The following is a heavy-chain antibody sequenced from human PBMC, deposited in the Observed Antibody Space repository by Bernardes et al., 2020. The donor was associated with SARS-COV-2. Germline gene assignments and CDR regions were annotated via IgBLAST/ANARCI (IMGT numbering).Heavy chain of an antibody. CDR1: GGTFSSYT. V-gene: IGHV1-69*04. CDR3: ARDYTPLDQLLFATENWFDP. J-gene: IGHJ5*02. Sequence: SVKVSCKASGGTFSSYTISWVRQAPGQGLEWMGRIIPILGIANYAQKFQGRVTITADKSTSTAYMELSSLRSEDTAVYYCARDYTPLDQLLFATENWFDPWGQGTLVTVSS. CDR2: IIPILGIA. D-gene: IGHD2-2*01.